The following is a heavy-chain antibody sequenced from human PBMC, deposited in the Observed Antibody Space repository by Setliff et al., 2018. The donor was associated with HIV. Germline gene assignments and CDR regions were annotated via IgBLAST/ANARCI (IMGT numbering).Heavy chain of an antibody. Sequence: SETLSLTCTVSGASISSYYWSWIRQPAGKRLEFIGRISAAGTINYNPSLRSRVTLSVDTSENQFSLTVNSVTAADTAMYFCARGEGRATGSWWDQSASWYLDYWGHGILVTVSS. CDR1: GASISSYY. J-gene: IGHJ4*01. V-gene: IGHV4-4*07. D-gene: IGHD6-13*01. CDR3: ARGEGRATGSWWDQSASWYLDY. CDR2: ISAAGTI.